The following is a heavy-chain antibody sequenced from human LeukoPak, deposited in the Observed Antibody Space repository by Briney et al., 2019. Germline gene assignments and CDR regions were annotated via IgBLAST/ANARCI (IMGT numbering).Heavy chain of an antibody. Sequence: ASVKVSCKASGYTFTTYGISWVRQAPGHGLEWMGWISAYNGNTNYAQKLQGRVTMTTDTSTSTAYMELRSLRSDDTAVYYCARGPPTPQYFQHWGQGTLVTVSS. CDR3: ARGPPTPQYFQH. V-gene: IGHV1-18*01. D-gene: IGHD2-15*01. CDR2: ISAYNGNT. CDR1: GYTFTTYG. J-gene: IGHJ1*01.